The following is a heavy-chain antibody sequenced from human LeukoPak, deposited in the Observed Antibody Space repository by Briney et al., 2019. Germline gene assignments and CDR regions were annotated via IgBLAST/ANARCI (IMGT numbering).Heavy chain of an antibody. Sequence: GGSLRLSCAASGFSFNNYGMHWVRQAPGKGLEWVAFIRHDGNRNSYADSVKGRFTISRDTSKNTLFLQMSNLRGEDTAVYYYAKDRGWELELYYFDYWGQGTLVTVSS. CDR3: AKDRGWELELYYFDY. CDR1: GFSFNNYG. CDR2: IRHDGNRN. J-gene: IGHJ4*02. V-gene: IGHV3-30*02. D-gene: IGHD4-23*01.